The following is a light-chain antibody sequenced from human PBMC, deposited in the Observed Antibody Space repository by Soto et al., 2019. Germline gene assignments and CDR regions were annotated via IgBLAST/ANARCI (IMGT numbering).Light chain of an antibody. J-gene: IGKJ1*01. V-gene: IGKV1-5*03. CDR3: QHYHSYPEA. Sequence: DIQMTQSPSTLSGSVGDRVTITCRASQTISSWLAWYQQKPGKAPKLLIYKASTLKSGVPSRFSGSGSGTEFTLTISSLQPDDFATYFVQHYHSYPEAFGQWTKVDIX. CDR2: KAS. CDR1: QTISSW.